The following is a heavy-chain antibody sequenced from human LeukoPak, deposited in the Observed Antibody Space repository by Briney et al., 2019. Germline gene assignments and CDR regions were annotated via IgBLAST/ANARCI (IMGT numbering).Heavy chain of an antibody. V-gene: IGHV3-7*01. D-gene: IGHD5-12*01. Sequence: GGSLRLSCAVSGITLSNYAMSWVRQAPGKGLEWVANIKQDGSEKYYVDSVKGRFTISRDNAKNSLYLQMNSLRAEDTAVYYCAGGDIVATPVSFDYWGQGTLVTVSS. J-gene: IGHJ4*02. CDR2: IKQDGSEK. CDR1: GITLSNYA. CDR3: AGGDIVATPVSFDY.